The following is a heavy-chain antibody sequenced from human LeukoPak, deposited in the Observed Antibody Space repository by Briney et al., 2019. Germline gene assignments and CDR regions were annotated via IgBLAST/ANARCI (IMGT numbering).Heavy chain of an antibody. CDR2: INGHGNTT. CDR3: SRGREYISNWNPFDF. J-gene: IGHJ4*01. D-gene: IGHD6-13*01. Sequence: PGGSLRLSCAASGFTLSNYWMHWVRQVPGKGLVWVSSINGHGNTTKYADSVRGRFTISRDNAKNTLFLQMYSLRADDTAVCFCSRGREYISNWNPFDFWGHGTLVTVSS. CDR1: GFTLSNYW. V-gene: IGHV3-74*01.